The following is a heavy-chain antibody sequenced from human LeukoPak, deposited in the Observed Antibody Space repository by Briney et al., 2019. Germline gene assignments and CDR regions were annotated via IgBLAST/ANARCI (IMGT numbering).Heavy chain of an antibody. V-gene: IGHV1-24*01. CDR3: TRAESVVSGYDSGYYFDN. CDR2: FDPEYAET. D-gene: IGHD5-12*01. J-gene: IGHJ4*02. CDR1: GYTLTELS. Sequence: ASVKVSCKVSGYTLTELSKHWVRQAPEKGLELMGGFDPEYAETIYAQKFQGRVTMTTNTSISTGYMELSSLTCEGTAVYWCTRAESVVSGYDSGYYFDNWGQGTLVTVSS.